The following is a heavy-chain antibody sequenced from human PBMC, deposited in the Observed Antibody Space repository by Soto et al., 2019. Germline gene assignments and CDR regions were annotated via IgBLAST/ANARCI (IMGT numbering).Heavy chain of an antibody. D-gene: IGHD3-16*02. V-gene: IGHV3-23*01. CDR3: ANAEHPRRSIGFDY. CDR2: ISATGGST. J-gene: IGHJ4*02. Sequence: LRLSSAGSGFTVASYVTTWVRQAPGKGLEWVSSISATGGSTYYAGSVKGRFTISRDNSKNTLFLQMNSLRAEDTAIYYCANAEHPRRSIGFDYWGQGTLVTVSS. CDR1: GFTVASYV.